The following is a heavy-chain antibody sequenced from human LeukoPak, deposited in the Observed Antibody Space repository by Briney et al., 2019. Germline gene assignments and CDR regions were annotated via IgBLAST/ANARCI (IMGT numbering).Heavy chain of an antibody. Sequence: GGSLRLSCAASGFTFSSYGMHWVRQAPGKGLEWVAVIWFDGSNKYYAESVEGRFTISRDNSKNTLYLQMNSLRAEDTAVYSCARGLGYSYGYGIDYWGQGTLVIASS. J-gene: IGHJ4*02. D-gene: IGHD5-18*01. V-gene: IGHV3-33*01. CDR3: ARGLGYSYGYGIDY. CDR2: IWFDGSNK. CDR1: GFTFSSYG.